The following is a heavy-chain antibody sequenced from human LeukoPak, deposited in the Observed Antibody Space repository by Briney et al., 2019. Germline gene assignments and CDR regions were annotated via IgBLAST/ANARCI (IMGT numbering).Heavy chain of an antibody. CDR2: INPNSGGT. J-gene: IGHJ3*02. V-gene: IGHV1-2*02. CDR1: GYTFTGYY. CDR3: ARAGGYSSGWYGSAFDI. D-gene: IGHD6-13*01. Sequence: ASVKVSCKASGYTFTGYYMHWVRQAPGQGLEWMGWINPNSGGTNYAQKFQGRVTMTRDTSISTAYMELSRLRSDDTAVYYCARAGGYSSGWYGSAFDIWGQGTMVTVSS.